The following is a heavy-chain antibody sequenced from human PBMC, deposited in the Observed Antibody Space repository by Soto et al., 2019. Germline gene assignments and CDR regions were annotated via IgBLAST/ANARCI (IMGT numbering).Heavy chain of an antibody. CDR3: ARVSEYLRWFDP. V-gene: IGHV1-58*01. CDR2: IVVGSGNT. J-gene: IGHJ5*02. Sequence: ASVKVSCKASGFTFTSSVVQWVRQARGQRLEWIGWIVVGSGNTNYAQKFQGRVTITRDMSTSTAYMELSSLRADDTAVYYCARVSEYLRWFDPWGQGTLVTVSS. CDR1: GFTFTSSV. D-gene: IGHD6-6*01.